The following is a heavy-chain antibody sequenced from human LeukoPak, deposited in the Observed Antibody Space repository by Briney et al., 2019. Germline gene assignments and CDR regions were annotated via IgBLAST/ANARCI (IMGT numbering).Heavy chain of an antibody. D-gene: IGHD2-2*01. CDR3: AIPHIVVVPAASFGYYMDV. CDR1: GGTFSSYA. V-gene: IGHV1-69*05. J-gene: IGHJ6*03. Sequence: SVKVSCKASGGTFSSYAISWVRQAPGQGLEWMGRIIPIFGTANYAQKFQGRVTITTDESTSTAYMELSSLRSEDTAVYYCAIPHIVVVPAASFGYYMDVWGKGTTVTVSS. CDR2: IIPIFGTA.